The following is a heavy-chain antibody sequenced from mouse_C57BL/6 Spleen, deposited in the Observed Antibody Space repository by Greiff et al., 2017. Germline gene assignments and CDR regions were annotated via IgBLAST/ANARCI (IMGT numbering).Heavy chain of an antibody. V-gene: IGHV1-4*01. D-gene: IGHD2-5*01. Sequence: VQLQQSGAELARPGASVKMSCKASGYTFTSYTMHWVKQRPGQGLEWIGYINPSSGYTKYNQKFKDKATLTADKSSSTAYMQLSSLTSEDSAVYYCARDLYSNFYFDYWGQGTTLTVSS. CDR2: INPSSGYT. CDR3: ARDLYSNFYFDY. J-gene: IGHJ2*01. CDR1: GYTFTSYT.